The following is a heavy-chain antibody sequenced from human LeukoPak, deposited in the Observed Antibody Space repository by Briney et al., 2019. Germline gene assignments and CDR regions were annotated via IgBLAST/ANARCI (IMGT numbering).Heavy chain of an antibody. V-gene: IGHV1-18*01. D-gene: IGHD2-15*01. CDR1: GYTFTSYG. Sequence: ASVKVSCKASGYTFTSYGISWVRQAPGQGLEWMGWISAYNGNTNYAQKLQGRVTMTTDTSTSTAYMELRSLRSDDTAVYYCARDRGYCSGGSCYNSYYYGMDVWGQGTTVTVSS. CDR3: ARDRGYCSGGSCYNSYYYGMDV. J-gene: IGHJ6*02. CDR2: ISAYNGNT.